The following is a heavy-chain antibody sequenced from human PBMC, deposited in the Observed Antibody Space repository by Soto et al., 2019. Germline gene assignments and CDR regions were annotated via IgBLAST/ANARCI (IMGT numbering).Heavy chain of an antibody. CDR2: IKSKTDGGTT. CDR3: TTDPNYDFWSGYYTGPPGHTDY. V-gene: IGHV3-15*07. D-gene: IGHD3-3*01. J-gene: IGHJ4*02. Sequence: GGSLRLSCAASGFTFSNAWMNWVRQAPGKGREWVGRIKSKTDGGTTYDGAPVKGRFTNSRDDSKNTQYLQMNSLKTEDTAVYYCTTDPNYDFWSGYYTGPPGHTDYWGQGTLVTVSS. CDR1: GFTFSNAW.